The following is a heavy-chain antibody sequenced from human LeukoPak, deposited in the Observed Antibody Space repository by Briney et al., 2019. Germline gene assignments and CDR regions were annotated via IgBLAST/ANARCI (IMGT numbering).Heavy chain of an antibody. Sequence: ASVKVSCKASGYTFTSYGISWVRQAPGQGLEWMGWISAYNGNTNYAQKLQGRVTMTTDTSTSTAYMELRSLRSDDTAVYYCAREPSSLWNYDYFYGMDVWGQGTTVTVSS. D-gene: IGHD1-1*01. V-gene: IGHV1-18*01. CDR2: ISAYNGNT. CDR1: GYTFTSYG. J-gene: IGHJ6*02. CDR3: AREPSSLWNYDYFYGMDV.